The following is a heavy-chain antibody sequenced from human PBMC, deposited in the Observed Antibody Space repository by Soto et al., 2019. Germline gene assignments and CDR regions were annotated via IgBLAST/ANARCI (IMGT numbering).Heavy chain of an antibody. V-gene: IGHV4-30-2*01. Sequence: PSETLSLTCAVSGGSISSGGYSWSWIRQPPGKGLEWIGYIYQSGSTYYNPSLKSRVTISVDRSKNQFSLKLSSVTAADTAVYYCARGGVDYYDSSGYYFSPYYFDYWGQGTLVTVSS. CDR2: IYQSGST. J-gene: IGHJ4*02. CDR3: ARGGVDYYDSSGYYFSPYYFDY. D-gene: IGHD3-22*01. CDR1: GGSISSGGYS.